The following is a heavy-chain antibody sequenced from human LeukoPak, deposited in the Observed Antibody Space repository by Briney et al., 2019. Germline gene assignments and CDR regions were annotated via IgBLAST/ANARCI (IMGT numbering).Heavy chain of an antibody. CDR2: IYYSGST. J-gene: IGHJ4*02. V-gene: IGHV4-39*01. D-gene: IGHD6-19*01. CDR1: GDTISNSYKY. Sequence: PSETLSLTCTVSGDTISNSYKYWGWIRQPPGKGLEWIGSIYYSGSTYYNPSLKSRVTISVDTSKNQFSLKLSSVTAADTAVYYCARHRRGSGWYYFDYWGQGTLVTVSS. CDR3: ARHRRGSGWYYFDY.